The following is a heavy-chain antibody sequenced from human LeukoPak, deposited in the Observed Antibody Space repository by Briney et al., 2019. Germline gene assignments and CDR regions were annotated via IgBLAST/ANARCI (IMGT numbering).Heavy chain of an antibody. V-gene: IGHV4-31*03. D-gene: IGHD3-22*01. CDR2: IYYSGST. CDR3: ARDGLNYYDSSDFDY. J-gene: IGHJ4*02. CDR1: GGSISSGGYY. Sequence: KTSETLSLTCTVSGGSISSGGYYWSWIRQHPGKGLEWIGYIYYSGSTYYNPSLKSRVTISVDTSKNQFSLKLSSVTAADTAVYYCARDGLNYYDSSDFDYWGQGTLVTVSS.